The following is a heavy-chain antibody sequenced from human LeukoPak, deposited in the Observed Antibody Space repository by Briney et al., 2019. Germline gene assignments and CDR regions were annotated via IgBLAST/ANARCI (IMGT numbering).Heavy chain of an antibody. CDR2: IYYSGST. V-gene: IGHV4-59*08. CDR3: ARHFDY. J-gene: IGHJ4*02. Sequence: SETLSLTCTCSGGTISDFYWSWIRQPPGKGLEWIGNIYYSGSTNYNPSLKSRVTISVDTSKNQFSLKLSSVTAADTAVYYCARHFDYWGQGTLVTVSS. CDR1: GGTISDFY.